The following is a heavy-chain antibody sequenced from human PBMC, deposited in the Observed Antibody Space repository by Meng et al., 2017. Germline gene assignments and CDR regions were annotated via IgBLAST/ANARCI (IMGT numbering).Heavy chain of an antibody. J-gene: IGHJ5*02. CDR2: IYSGGST. CDR3: ARESMYNWFDP. V-gene: IGHV3-66*02. CDR1: GFTVSSNY. Sequence: EGELVGLGGGLVQPGGSLRLSCAASGFTVSSNYMSWVRQAPGKGLEWVSVIYSGGSTYYADSVKGRFTISRDNSKNTLYLQMNSLRAEDTAVYYCARESMYNWFDPWGQGTLVTVSS. D-gene: IGHD6-6*01.